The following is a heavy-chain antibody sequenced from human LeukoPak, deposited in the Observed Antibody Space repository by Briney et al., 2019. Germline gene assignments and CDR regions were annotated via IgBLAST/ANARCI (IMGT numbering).Heavy chain of an antibody. J-gene: IGHJ4*02. Sequence: PGGSLRLSCAASGFTFSSYCMNWVRQAPGKGLEWVSYISSSSSYIYYADSVKGRFTIFRDNAKNSLYLQMNSLRAEDTAVYYCARVEYDSSGYYHHNPFDYWGQGTPVTVSS. CDR2: ISSSSSYI. V-gene: IGHV3-21*01. D-gene: IGHD3-22*01. CDR3: ARVEYDSSGYYHHNPFDY. CDR1: GFTFSSYC.